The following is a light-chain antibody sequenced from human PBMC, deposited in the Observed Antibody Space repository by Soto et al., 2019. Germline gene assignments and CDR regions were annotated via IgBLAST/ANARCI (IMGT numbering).Light chain of an antibody. Sequence: QSALTQPPSVSEAPRQRGTISCSGNSSNIGKNGVNWYQQLPGKAPKLLIYFDALLPSGISDRFSGSRSGTAASLAIGGLKFENEANYYCPPWDDSLNAHVSGPGTKFTVL. J-gene: IGLJ1*01. CDR1: SSNIGKNG. V-gene: IGLV1-36*01. CDR2: FDA. CDR3: PPWDDSLNAHV.